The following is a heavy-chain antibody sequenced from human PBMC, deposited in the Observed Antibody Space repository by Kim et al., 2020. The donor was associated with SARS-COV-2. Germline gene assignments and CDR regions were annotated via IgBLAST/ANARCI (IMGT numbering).Heavy chain of an antibody. D-gene: IGHD3-10*01. CDR1: GGSISSYY. J-gene: IGHJ6*02. Sequence: SETLSLTCTVSGGSISSYYWSWIRQPPGKGLEWIGYIYYSGSTNYNPSLKSRVTISVDTSKNQFSLKLSSVTAADTAVYYCARDVGQYGSGSYIGGYYYYGMDVWGQGTTVTVSS. V-gene: IGHV4-59*01. CDR2: IYYSGST. CDR3: ARDVGQYGSGSYIGGYYYYGMDV.